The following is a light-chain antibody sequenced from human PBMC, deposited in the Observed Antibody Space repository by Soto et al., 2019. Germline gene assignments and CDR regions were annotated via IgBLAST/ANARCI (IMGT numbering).Light chain of an antibody. Sequence: QSALTQPRSVSGSPGQSVTISCTGTSSDVGGYNYVSWYQQHPGKAPKLLIYDVSQRPSGVPDRFSGSKSGIMASLTISGLQAEDEADYYCCSYAGSYAFVILGGGTKLTVL. V-gene: IGLV2-11*01. CDR1: SSDVGGYNY. CDR3: CSYAGSYAFVI. CDR2: DVS. J-gene: IGLJ2*01.